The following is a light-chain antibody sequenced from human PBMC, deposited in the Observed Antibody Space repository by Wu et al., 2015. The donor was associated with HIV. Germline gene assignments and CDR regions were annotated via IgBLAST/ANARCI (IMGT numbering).Light chain of an antibody. Sequence: DIQMTQSPSSLSASVGDRVTITCRASQSISSYLNWYQQKPGKAPKLLIYAASSLQSGVPSRFSGSGSGTDFTLTISSLQPEDFATYYCTTELTRTPRTFGQGTKVEIK. CDR1: QSISSY. V-gene: IGKV1-39*01. CDR2: AAS. CDR3: TTELTRTPRT. J-gene: IGKJ1*01.